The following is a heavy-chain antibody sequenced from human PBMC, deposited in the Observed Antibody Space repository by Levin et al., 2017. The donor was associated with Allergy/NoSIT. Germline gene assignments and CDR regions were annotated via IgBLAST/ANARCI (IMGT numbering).Heavy chain of an antibody. J-gene: IGHJ4*02. V-gene: IGHV4-39*01. CDR2: IYYSGST. Sequence: SETLSLTCTVSGGSISSSSYYWGWIRQPPGKGLEWIGSIYYSGSTYYNPSLKSRVTISVDTSKNQFSLKLSSVTAADTAVYYCARLGTDLTFDYWGQGTLVTVSS. CDR3: ARLGTDLTFDY. CDR1: GGSISSSSYY.